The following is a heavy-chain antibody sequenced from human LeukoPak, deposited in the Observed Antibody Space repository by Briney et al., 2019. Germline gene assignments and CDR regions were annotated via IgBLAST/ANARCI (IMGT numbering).Heavy chain of an antibody. D-gene: IGHD2-15*01. Sequence: SQTLSLTCTVSGGSISSANYYWSWIRQPAGKGLEWIGRIYTSGSTNYNPSLKSRVTISVDTSKNQFSLKLSSVTAADTAVYYCARIGLFPVAWAFDIWGQGTMVTVSS. V-gene: IGHV4-61*02. J-gene: IGHJ3*02. CDR2: IYTSGST. CDR1: GGSISSANYY. CDR3: ARIGLFPVAWAFDI.